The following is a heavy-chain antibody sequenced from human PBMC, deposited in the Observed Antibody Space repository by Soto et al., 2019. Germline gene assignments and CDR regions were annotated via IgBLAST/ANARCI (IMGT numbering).Heavy chain of an antibody. Sequence: EVQLLESGGGLVQPGGSLRLSCAASGFTFSSYAMSWVRQAPGKGLELVSAISGSGGSTYYAVSVKGRSTISRDNSKNPLYLQMNSLRAEDTAVYYCAKDPRRLPTYYFDNWGQGTLVTVSS. CDR2: ISGSGGST. CDR1: GFTFSSYA. V-gene: IGHV3-23*01. D-gene: IGHD5-12*01. J-gene: IGHJ4*02. CDR3: AKDPRRLPTYYFDN.